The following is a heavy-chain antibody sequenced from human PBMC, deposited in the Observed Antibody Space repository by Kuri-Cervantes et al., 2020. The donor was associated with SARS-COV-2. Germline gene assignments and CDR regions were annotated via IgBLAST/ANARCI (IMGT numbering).Heavy chain of an antibody. CDR2: ISAYNGNT. J-gene: IGHJ3*02. CDR3: ARLWGTNDAFDI. CDR1: GYTFTSYG. Sequence: ASVKVSCKASGYTFTSYGISWVRQAPGQGLEWMGWISAYNGNTNYAQKFQGRVTITTDTSTSTAYMELRSLRSDDTAVYYCARLWGTNDAFDIWGQGTMVTVSS. V-gene: IGHV1-18*01. D-gene: IGHD7-27*01.